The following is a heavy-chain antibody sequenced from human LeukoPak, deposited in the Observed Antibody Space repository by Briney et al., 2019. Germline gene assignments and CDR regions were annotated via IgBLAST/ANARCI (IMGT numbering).Heavy chain of an antibody. CDR2: INHSGST. CDR1: GGSFSGYY. J-gene: IGHJ4*02. V-gene: IGHV4-34*01. Sequence: SETLSLTCAVYGGSFSGYYWSWIRQPPGKGLEWIGEINHSGSTNYNPSLKSRVTISVDTSKNQFSLQLNSVTPEDTAVYYCARGRWLDSYYFDYWGQGTLVTVSS. D-gene: IGHD6-19*01. CDR3: ARGRWLDSYYFDY.